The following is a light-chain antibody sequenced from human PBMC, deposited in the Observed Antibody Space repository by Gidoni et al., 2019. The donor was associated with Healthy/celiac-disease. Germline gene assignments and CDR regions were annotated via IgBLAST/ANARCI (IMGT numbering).Light chain of an antibody. CDR2: GNS. J-gene: IGLJ2*01. V-gene: IGLV1-40*01. Sequence: QSVLTQPPTVSGAPRQRVTISCTGSSSNIGAGYDVHWYQQLPGTAPKLLSYGNSNRPSGVPDRVSGSKSGTSASLAITGLQAEDEADNYCQSYDRSLSGVFGGGTKLTVL. CDR3: QSYDRSLSGV. CDR1: SSNIGAGYD.